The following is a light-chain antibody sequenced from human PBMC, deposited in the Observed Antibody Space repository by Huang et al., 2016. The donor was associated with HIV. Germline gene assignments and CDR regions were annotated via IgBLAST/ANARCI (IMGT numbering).Light chain of an antibody. V-gene: IGKV1-5*03. Sequence: DIQMTQSPSILSASVGDRVTITCRASHSVSTWVAWYQQKPGQPPKRLIYKSSPLESGVPSRFSGSVAGTEFTLTISSLQPDDYATYYCQQYNTFWTFGQGTKV. J-gene: IGKJ1*01. CDR1: HSVSTW. CDR3: QQYNTFWT. CDR2: KSS.